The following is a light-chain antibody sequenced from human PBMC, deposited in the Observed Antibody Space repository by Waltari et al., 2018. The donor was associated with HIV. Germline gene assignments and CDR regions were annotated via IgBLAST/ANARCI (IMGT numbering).Light chain of an antibody. CDR2: EVS. Sequence: QSALTQPASVPGSPGQSTPIPCTGTRSDVGGLNSDPWYQQHPGKVTKLMIFEVSKRPSGVSNRFSGSKSGNTASLTISGLQAEDEADYYCSSYTSSSTLYVFGSGTKVTVL. J-gene: IGLJ1*01. V-gene: IGLV2-14*01. CDR3: SSYTSSSTLYV. CDR1: RSDVGGLNS.